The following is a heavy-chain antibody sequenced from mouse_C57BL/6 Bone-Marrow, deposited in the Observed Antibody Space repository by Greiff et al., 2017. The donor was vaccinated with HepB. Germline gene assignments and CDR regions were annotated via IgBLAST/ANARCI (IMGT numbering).Heavy chain of an antibody. Sequence: EVKLMESGGGLVKPGGSLKLSCAASGFTFSSYAMSWVRQTPEKRLEWVATISDGGSYTYYPDNVKGRFTISRDNAKNNLYLQMSHLKSEDTAMYYCARYYGSYWGQGTTLTVSS. V-gene: IGHV5-4*03. CDR2: ISDGGSYT. J-gene: IGHJ2*01. D-gene: IGHD1-1*01. CDR3: ARYYGSY. CDR1: GFTFSSYA.